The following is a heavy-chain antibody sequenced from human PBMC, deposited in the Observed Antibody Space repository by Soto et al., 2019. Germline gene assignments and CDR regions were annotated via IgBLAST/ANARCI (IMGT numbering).Heavy chain of an antibody. D-gene: IGHD6-19*01. CDR3: ARDDSVAPYYYYGMDV. CDR1: GYTFTSYA. CDR2: INAGNGNT. J-gene: IGHJ6*02. Sequence: ASVKVSCEASGYTFTSYAIHWVRQAPGQRLEWMGWINAGNGNTKYSQKFQGRVTITRDTSASTAYMELSSLRSEDTAVYYCARDDSVAPYYYYGMDVWGQGTTVTVSS. V-gene: IGHV1-3*01.